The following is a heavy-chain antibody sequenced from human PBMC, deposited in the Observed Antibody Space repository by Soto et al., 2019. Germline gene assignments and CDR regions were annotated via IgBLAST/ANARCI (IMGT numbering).Heavy chain of an antibody. D-gene: IGHD3-3*01. CDR2: IYYSGST. CDR3: ARSTLRFLEWLPQGGWFDP. V-gene: IGHV4-30-4*01. CDR1: GGSISSGDYY. Sequence: QVQLQESGPGLVKPSQTLSLTCTVSGGSISSGDYYWSWIRQPPGKGLEWIGYIYYSGSTYYNPSLKSRVTIAVDPSKNQFSLKLSSVTAADTAVYYCARSTLRFLEWLPQGGWFDPWGQGTLVTVSS. J-gene: IGHJ5*02.